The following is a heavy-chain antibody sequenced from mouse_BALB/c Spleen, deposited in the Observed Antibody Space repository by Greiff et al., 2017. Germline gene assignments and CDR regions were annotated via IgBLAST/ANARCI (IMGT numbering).Heavy chain of an antibody. Sequence: EVHLVESGGDLVKPGGSLKLSCAASGFTFSSYGMSWVRQTPDKRLEWVATISSGGSYTYYPDSVKGRFTISRDNAKNTLYLQMSSLKSEDTAMYYCARHGYRYGNFDVWGAGTTVTVSS. CDR3: ARHGYRYGNFDV. V-gene: IGHV5-6*01. CDR2: ISSGGSYT. CDR1: GFTFSSYG. D-gene: IGHD2-14*01. J-gene: IGHJ1*01.